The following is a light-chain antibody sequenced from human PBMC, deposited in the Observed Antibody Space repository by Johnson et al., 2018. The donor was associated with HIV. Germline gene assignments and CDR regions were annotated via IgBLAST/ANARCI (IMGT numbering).Light chain of an antibody. CDR3: GTWDSSLCAYV. J-gene: IGLJ1*01. CDR2: ENN. CDR1: SPNIGNSY. Sequence: QSVLTQSHSVSAAPGQKVTISCSGSSPNIGNSYVSWFQQLPGTAPKLLIYENNKRPSGIPDRFSGSKSGTSATLAITGLQTGDEADYYCGTWDSSLCAYVFGTGTKFTVL. V-gene: IGLV1-51*02.